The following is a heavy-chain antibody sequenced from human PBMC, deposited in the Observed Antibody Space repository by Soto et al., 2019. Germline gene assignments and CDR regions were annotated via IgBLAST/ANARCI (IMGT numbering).Heavy chain of an antibody. V-gene: IGHV3-23*01. Sequence: EVQLLESGGGLVQPGGSLRLSCAASGFTFSSYAMSWVRQAPGKGLEWVSAISGSGGSTYYADSVKGRFTISRDNSKNTLYLQMNSLRAEDTAVYYCAKSPPYCGGGCYFWFDPWGQGTLVTVSS. CDR3: AKSPPYCGGGCYFWFDP. J-gene: IGHJ5*02. CDR1: GFTFSSYA. CDR2: ISGSGGST. D-gene: IGHD2-21*02.